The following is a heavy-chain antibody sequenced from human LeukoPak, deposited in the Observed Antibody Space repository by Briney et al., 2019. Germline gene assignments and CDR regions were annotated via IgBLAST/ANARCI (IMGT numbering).Heavy chain of an antibody. D-gene: IGHD3-22*01. J-gene: IGHJ6*03. Sequence: ASVKVSCKASGYTFTGHYIHWVRQAPGQGLEWMGWINPKNAATNYGQRFQGRVTMTRDTSTGTVYMELNTLRSDDTAVYYCARDFDSSGYPGYYMDVWGKGTTVTVSS. CDR1: GYTFTGHY. CDR2: INPKNAAT. CDR3: ARDFDSSGYPGYYMDV. V-gene: IGHV1-2*02.